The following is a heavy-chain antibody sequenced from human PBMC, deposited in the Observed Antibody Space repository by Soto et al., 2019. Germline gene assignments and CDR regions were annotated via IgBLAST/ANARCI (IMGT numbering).Heavy chain of an antibody. CDR1: GFTFSSYG. CDR3: ARGPPYYDILTGYYRESNWFDP. CDR2: IWYDGSNK. Sequence: GGSLRLSCAASGFTFSSYGMHWVRQAPGKGLEWVAVIWYDGSNKYYADSVKGRFTISRDNSKNTLYLQMNSLRAEDTAVYYCARGPPYYDILTGYYRESNWFDPWGQGTLVTVSS. J-gene: IGHJ5*02. V-gene: IGHV3-33*01. D-gene: IGHD3-9*01.